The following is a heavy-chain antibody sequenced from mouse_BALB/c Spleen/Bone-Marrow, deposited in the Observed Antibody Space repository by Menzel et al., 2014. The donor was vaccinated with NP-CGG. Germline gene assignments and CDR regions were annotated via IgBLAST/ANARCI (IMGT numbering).Heavy chain of an antibody. J-gene: IGHJ3*01. CDR2: ILPGSGST. V-gene: IGHV1-9*01. Sequence: VHLVESGAELMKTGASVKISCKATGYTFSSYWIEWVKQRPGHGLEWIGEILPGSGSTNYNEKFKGKATFTADTSSNTAYMQLSSLTSGDSAVYYCARERGYWGQGTLVTVS. CDR3: ARERGY. CDR1: GYTFSSYW.